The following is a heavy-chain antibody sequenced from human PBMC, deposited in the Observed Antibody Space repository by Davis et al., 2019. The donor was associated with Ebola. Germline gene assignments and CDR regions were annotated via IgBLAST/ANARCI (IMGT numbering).Heavy chain of an antibody. CDR1: GFTFGAYA. V-gene: IGHV3-49*04. CDR2: IKSKSYGGTT. D-gene: IGHD5-12*01. CDR3: ARAYSGYGWGY. Sequence: GESLKIPCTAPGFTFGAYAMTWVRQAPGKGLEWVSFIKSKSYGGTTQYAASVKGRFTISRDHSNSIAYLQMNSLKPEDTAVYYCARAYSGYGWGYWGQGTLVTVSS. J-gene: IGHJ4*02.